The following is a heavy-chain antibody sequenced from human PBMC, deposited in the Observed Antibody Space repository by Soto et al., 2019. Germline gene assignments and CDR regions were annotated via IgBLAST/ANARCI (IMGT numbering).Heavy chain of an antibody. Sequence: QVHVQQWGAGLLKPSHTLSLTCGVYGESFRAYYWNWIRQSPGKGLEWIGDIHHTGDPSSNPSLKSGLTLSVETSTNQFALKLSSVTAADTAVYYCGRFEESSPGSVHLADYWGQGTLVTVSS. CDR1: GESFRAYY. CDR2: IHHTGDP. CDR3: GRFEESSPGSVHLADY. V-gene: IGHV4-34*01. D-gene: IGHD3-10*01. J-gene: IGHJ4*02.